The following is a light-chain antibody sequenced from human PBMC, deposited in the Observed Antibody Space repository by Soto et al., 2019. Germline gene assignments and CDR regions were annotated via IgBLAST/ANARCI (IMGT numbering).Light chain of an antibody. Sequence: EIVLTQSPGTLSLSPGERATLSCRASQSVSSSYLAWYQHKPGQAPRLLTYGASSRATGIPDRFSGNGSATDMTLTISRLEPEDFAVYYCQQYGSSPHTFGQGTKLESK. CDR1: QSVSSSY. J-gene: IGKJ2*01. CDR3: QQYGSSPHT. V-gene: IGKV3-20*01. CDR2: GAS.